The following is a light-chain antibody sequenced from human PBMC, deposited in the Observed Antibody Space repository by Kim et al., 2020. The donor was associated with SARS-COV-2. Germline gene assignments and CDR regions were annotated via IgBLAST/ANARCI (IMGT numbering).Light chain of an antibody. V-gene: IGLV2-14*03. J-gene: IGLJ1*01. CDR1: SSDFGYYNT. CDR3: SSHTTSSTYV. CDR2: DVT. Sequence: GRSITIYCTETSSDFGYYNTVSCYQHTTGKAPRLVIYDVTERASVVSNRYSGSQSGSTASLTISGLRAEDEADYFCSSHTTSSTYVFGSGTRVTVL.